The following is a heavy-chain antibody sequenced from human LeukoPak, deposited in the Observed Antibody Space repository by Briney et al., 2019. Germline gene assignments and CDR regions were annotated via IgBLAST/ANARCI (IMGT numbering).Heavy chain of an antibody. CDR1: GFTFSSYS. J-gene: IGHJ4*02. CDR3: ARDLLGASY. Sequence: GGSLRLSCAASGFTFSSYSMNWVRQAPGKGLEWVSSISSSSSYIYYEDSVKGRFTISRDNAKNSLYLQMRSLRAEDTAVYYCARDLLGASYWGQGPLVTVSS. V-gene: IGHV3-21*01. D-gene: IGHD3-16*01. CDR2: ISSSSSYI.